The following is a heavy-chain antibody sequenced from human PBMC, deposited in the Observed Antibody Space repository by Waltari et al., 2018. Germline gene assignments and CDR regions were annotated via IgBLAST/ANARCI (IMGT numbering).Heavy chain of an antibody. Sequence: QVQLVQSGAEVRKPGASVKVSCKASGYTFTVNYMHWVRQAPGQGLEWMGWINPKSGGTKYTQKCKGRVTMTRDTSISTAYMEVSRLKSDDTAVYYCARERVYGGNSDAFDIWGQGTMVTVSS. CDR2: INPKSGGT. CDR1: GYTFTVNY. J-gene: IGHJ3*02. V-gene: IGHV1-2*02. D-gene: IGHD4-17*01. CDR3: ARERVYGGNSDAFDI.